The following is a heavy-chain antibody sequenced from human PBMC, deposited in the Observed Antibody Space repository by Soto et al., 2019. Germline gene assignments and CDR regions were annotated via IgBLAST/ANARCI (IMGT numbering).Heavy chain of an antibody. CDR2: IYYSGST. Sequence: PSETLSLTCTVSGGSISSYYWSWIRQPPGKGLEWIGHIYYSGSTNYNPSPKSRVTISVDTSKNQFSLKLSSVTAADTAVYYCARGVVRGSGWYLQTYYYYYGMDVWGQGTTVTVSS. CDR1: GGSISSYY. CDR3: ARGVVRGSGWYLQTYYYYYGMDV. V-gene: IGHV4-59*01. D-gene: IGHD6-19*01. J-gene: IGHJ6*02.